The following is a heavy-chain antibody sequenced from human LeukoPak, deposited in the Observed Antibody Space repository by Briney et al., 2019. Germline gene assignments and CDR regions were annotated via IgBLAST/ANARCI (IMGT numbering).Heavy chain of an antibody. CDR2: INHSGST. Sequence: SETLSLTCAVYGGSFSGYYWSWIRQPPGKGLGWIGEINHSGSTNYNPSLKSRVTISVDTSKNQFSLKLSSVTAADTAVYYCARDHRLRYFDWSDFDYWGQGTLVTVSS. CDR3: ARDHRLRYFDWSDFDY. V-gene: IGHV4-34*01. CDR1: GGSFSGYY. D-gene: IGHD3-9*01. J-gene: IGHJ4*02.